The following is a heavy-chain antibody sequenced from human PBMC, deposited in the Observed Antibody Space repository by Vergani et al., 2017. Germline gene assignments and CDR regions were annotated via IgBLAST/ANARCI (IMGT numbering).Heavy chain of an antibody. D-gene: IGHD3-22*01. J-gene: IGHJ4*02. V-gene: IGHV1-69*06. Sequence: QVQLVQSGAEVKKPGSSVKVSCKASGGTFSSYAISWVRQAPGQGLEWMGGIIPIFGTANYAQKFQGRVTITADKSPSTAYMELSSLRSEDTAVYYCARGPNYYEAGLYYFDYWGQGTLVTVSS. CDR3: ARGPNYYEAGLYYFDY. CDR2: IIPIFGTA. CDR1: GGTFSSYA.